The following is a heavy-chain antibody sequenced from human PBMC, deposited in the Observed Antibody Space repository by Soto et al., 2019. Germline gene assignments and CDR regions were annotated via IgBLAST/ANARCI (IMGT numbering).Heavy chain of an antibody. Sequence: QVQLQESGPGLVKPSETLSLTCTVSGGSISNYYWSWIRQPPGKGLEWIGYIYYTGDTNYNPSLKSRPTMSVDTSNNQLSLNLSSVTAADTAVDYCARQPPATAAFDIWGQETMVTVSS. CDR2: IYYTGDT. J-gene: IGHJ3*02. V-gene: IGHV4-59*08. CDR3: ARQPPATAAFDI. CDR1: GGSISNYY. D-gene: IGHD5-12*01.